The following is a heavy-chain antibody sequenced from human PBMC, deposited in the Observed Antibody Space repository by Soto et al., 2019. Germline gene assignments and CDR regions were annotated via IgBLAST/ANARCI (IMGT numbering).Heavy chain of an antibody. CDR2: IHAGNGNT. V-gene: IGHV1-3*01. CDR3: ARDQILRFLEWSPIIYYYYGMDV. CDR1: GYSFTTYA. J-gene: IGHJ6*02. D-gene: IGHD3-3*01. Sequence: ASVKVSCKASGYSFTTYAIEWVRQAPGQGLEWMGWIHAGNGNTKYAQKFQGRVTMTRDTFTSTAYMELSSLRSEDTAVYYCARDQILRFLEWSPIIYYYYGMDVWGQGTTVTVSS.